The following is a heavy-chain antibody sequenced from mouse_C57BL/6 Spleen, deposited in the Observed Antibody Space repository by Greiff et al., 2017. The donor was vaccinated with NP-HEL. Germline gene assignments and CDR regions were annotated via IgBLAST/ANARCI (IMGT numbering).Heavy chain of an antibody. CDR2: INPNNGGT. D-gene: IGHD2-5*01. CDR3: ARASYYYSNYDAMDY. J-gene: IGHJ4*01. Sequence: VQLQQSGPELVKPGASVKISCKASGYTFTDYYMNWVKQSHGKSLEWIGDINPNNGGTSYNQKFKGKATLTVDKSSSTAYMELRSLTSEDSAVYYCARASYYYSNYDAMDYWGQGTSVTVSS. V-gene: IGHV1-26*01. CDR1: GYTFTDYY.